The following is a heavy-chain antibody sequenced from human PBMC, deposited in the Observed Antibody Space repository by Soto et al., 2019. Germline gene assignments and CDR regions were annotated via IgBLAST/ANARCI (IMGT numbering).Heavy chain of an antibody. J-gene: IGHJ5*02. D-gene: IGHD6-19*01. CDR2: ISYDGSNK. V-gene: IGHV3-30-3*01. Sequence: PGGSLRLSCAASGFTFSSYAMHWVRQAPGKGLEWVAVISYDGSNKYYADSVKGRFTISRDNSKNTLYLQMNSLRAEDTAVYYCARSLYPIAVAGTGSWGQGTLVTVSS. CDR1: GFTFSSYA. CDR3: ARSLYPIAVAGTGS.